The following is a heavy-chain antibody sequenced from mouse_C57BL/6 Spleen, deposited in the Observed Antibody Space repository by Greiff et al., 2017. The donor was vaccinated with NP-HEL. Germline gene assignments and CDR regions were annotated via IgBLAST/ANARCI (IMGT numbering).Heavy chain of an antibody. CDR2: IDPSDSYT. V-gene: IGHV1-69*01. J-gene: IGHJ2*01. CDR1: GYTFTSYW. Sequence: QVQLQQPGAELVMPGASVKLSCKASGYTFTSYWMHWVKQRPGQGLEWIGEIDPSDSYTNYNQKFKGKSTLTVDKSSSTAYMQLSSLTSEDSAVYYGARWGSLYFDCWGQGTTLTVSS. CDR3: ARWGSLYFDC.